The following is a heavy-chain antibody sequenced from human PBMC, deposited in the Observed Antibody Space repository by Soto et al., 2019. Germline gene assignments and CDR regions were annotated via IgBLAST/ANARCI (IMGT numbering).Heavy chain of an antibody. D-gene: IGHD3-10*01. J-gene: IGHJ6*03. CDR2: INAGSDRT. Sequence: GSVKVSCKASGYTFTDYAIHWVRQAPGQSLEWLGWINAGSDRTKYPQKFQGRVTITRDTSASTAHMELLSLSSEDTAVYYCAREGRSPATSYYMDVWCKGTSFTVSS. V-gene: IGHV1-3*01. CDR3: AREGRSPATSYYMDV. CDR1: GYTFTDYA.